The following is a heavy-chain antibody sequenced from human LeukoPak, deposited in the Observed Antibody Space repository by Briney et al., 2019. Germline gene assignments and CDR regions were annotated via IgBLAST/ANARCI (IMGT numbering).Heavy chain of an antibody. V-gene: IGHV4-39*01. CDR3: AIHKGASSGFYY. Sequence: PETLSPTCTLSGGSLSSIIYYGGCIRHPPGKGLEWMGSIYYSARTNYNPSPKGRVTISVHTPKNQLSMKLRSVTPADTAVYYCAIHKGASSGFYYCGQGTPVTASS. D-gene: IGHD6-19*01. J-gene: IGHJ4*02. CDR1: GGSLSSIIYY. CDR2: IYYSART.